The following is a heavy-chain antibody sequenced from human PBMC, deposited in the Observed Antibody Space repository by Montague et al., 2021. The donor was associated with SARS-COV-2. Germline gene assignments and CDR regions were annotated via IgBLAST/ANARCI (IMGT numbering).Heavy chain of an antibody. J-gene: IGHJ5*02. D-gene: IGHD2-15*01. Sequence: SETLSLTCTVSGYSISSGYYWGWIRQPPGKGLEWIGSIYHNGSTYYNPSLKSRVTISVDTSKNQFSLKLSSVTAADTAVYYCARERRYCSGGSCYSGWFDPWGQGTLVTVSS. CDR3: ARERRYCSGGSCYSGWFDP. V-gene: IGHV4-38-2*02. CDR1: GYSISSGYY. CDR2: IYHNGST.